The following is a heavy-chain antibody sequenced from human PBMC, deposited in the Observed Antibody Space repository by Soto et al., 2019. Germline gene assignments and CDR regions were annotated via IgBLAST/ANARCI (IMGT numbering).Heavy chain of an antibody. CDR2: LKYDGTTT. CDR1: GFTLSHYW. CDR3: VISNSGCFDY. V-gene: IGHV3-74*01. Sequence: EVQLLESGGGLVQPGGTLTLSCAASGFTLSHYWMHWVRQVPGRGLVWVSRLKYDGTTTSYADSVKGRFTISRDNAKNTGYLQMSSLRAEDTATYYCVISNSGCFDYWGQGTVVTVSS. J-gene: IGHJ4*02. D-gene: IGHD1-7*01.